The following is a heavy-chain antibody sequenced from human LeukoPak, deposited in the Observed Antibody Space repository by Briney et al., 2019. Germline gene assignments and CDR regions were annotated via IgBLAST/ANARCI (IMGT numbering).Heavy chain of an antibody. D-gene: IGHD2-15*01. CDR3: ARGYSRAAFDI. J-gene: IGHJ3*02. CDR2: ISSTGGTI. V-gene: IGHV3-48*01. CDR1: GFTFRNYL. Sequence: GGSLRLSCVASGFTFRNYLMNWVRQAPGKGLEWVSFISSTGGTIYYADSVKGRFTVSRDNDKNSLLLQMNSLRAEDTALYYCARGYSRAAFDIWGQGTVVTVSS.